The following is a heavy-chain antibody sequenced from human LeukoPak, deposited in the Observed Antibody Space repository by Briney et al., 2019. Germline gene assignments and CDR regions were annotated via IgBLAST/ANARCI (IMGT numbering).Heavy chain of an antibody. CDR1: GFSLSTRGVG. Sequence: SGPTLVKPTQTLTLTCTLSGFSLSTRGVGVSWIRQPPGKALEWLAVIYWDDDKRYSPSLKSRLTITKDTSKNQVVLSLTNTDPVDTATYYCAHTGHYYDRCNANWYFDLWGRGTLVTVSS. CDR2: IYWDDDK. D-gene: IGHD3-22*01. J-gene: IGHJ2*01. CDR3: AHTGHYYDRCNANWYFDL. V-gene: IGHV2-5*02.